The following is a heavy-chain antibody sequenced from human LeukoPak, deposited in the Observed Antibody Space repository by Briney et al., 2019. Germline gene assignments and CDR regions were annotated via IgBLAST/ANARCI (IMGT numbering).Heavy chain of an antibody. CDR2: IYHSGST. V-gene: IGHV4-38-2*02. J-gene: IGHJ6*02. CDR1: GYSISSGYY. CDR3: ARDPDYYGSGYPYGTDV. D-gene: IGHD3-10*01. Sequence: SETLSLTCTVSGYSISSGYYWGWIRQPPGKGLEWIGSIYHSGSTYYNPSLKSRVTISVDTSKNQFSLKLSSVTAADTAVYYCARDPDYYGSGYPYGTDVWGQGTTVTVSS.